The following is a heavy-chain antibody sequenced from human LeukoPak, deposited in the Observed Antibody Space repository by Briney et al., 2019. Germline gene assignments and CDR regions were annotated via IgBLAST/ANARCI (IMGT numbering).Heavy chain of an antibody. J-gene: IGHJ4*02. CDR2: MNPNSGGT. CDR1: GNTFTGYY. Sequence: ASVKVSCKASGNTFTGYYVHWVRQAPGQGLEWMGWMNPNSGGTNSAQKFQGRVTMTRDTSISTAYMELSSLRSDDTAVYYCARGYYSDSSGYYPIWGQGTLVTVSS. CDR3: ARGYYSDSSGYYPI. V-gene: IGHV1-2*02. D-gene: IGHD3-22*01.